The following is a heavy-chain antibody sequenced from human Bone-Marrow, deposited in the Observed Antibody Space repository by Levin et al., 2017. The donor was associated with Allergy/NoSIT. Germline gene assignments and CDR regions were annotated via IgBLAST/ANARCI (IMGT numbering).Heavy chain of an antibody. D-gene: IGHD3-3*01. CDR2: ISYDGSSE. CDR1: GFSFTTYG. J-gene: IGHJ4*02. Sequence: GGSLRLSCAASGFSFTTYGMHWVRQAPGKGLEWVAVISYDGSSEDYADSVKGRFTISRDNSKNMVYLQMNSLRIEDTAVYYCAKDHAASVRFLQYLIANGWGQGTLVTVS. V-gene: IGHV3-30*18. CDR3: AKDHAASVRFLQYLIANG.